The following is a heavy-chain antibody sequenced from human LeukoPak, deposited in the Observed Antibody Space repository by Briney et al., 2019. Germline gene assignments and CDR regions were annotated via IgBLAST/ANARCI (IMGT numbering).Heavy chain of an antibody. CDR3: ARVEVAAAGTGIDY. J-gene: IGHJ4*02. Sequence: GGSLRLSCAASGFTFSSYGMHWVRQAPGKGLEWVAVIPYDGSNKYYADSVKGRFTISRDNSKNTLYLQMNSLRAEDTAVYYCARVEVAAAGTGIDYWGRGTLVTVSS. CDR2: IPYDGSNK. V-gene: IGHV3-30*03. CDR1: GFTFSSYG. D-gene: IGHD6-13*01.